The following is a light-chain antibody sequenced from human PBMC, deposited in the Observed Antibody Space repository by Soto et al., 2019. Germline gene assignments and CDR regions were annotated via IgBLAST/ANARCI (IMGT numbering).Light chain of an antibody. CDR1: TGAVTSGYY. V-gene: IGLV7-43*01. J-gene: IGLJ1*01. CDR3: LLYYGGVHV. Sequence: QAVVTQEPSLTVSPGGTVTLTCGSSTGAVTSGYYPNWFQQKPGQAPRPLIYSTNNKYSWTPARFSGSLLGGKAALTLSRVQPEDEADYYCLLYYGGVHVFGTGTKPTVL. CDR2: STN.